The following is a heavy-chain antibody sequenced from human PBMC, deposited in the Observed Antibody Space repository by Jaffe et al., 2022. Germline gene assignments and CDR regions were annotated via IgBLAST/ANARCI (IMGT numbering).Heavy chain of an antibody. D-gene: IGHD3-3*01. J-gene: IGHJ6*03. V-gene: IGHV4-59*01. Sequence: QAQLQESGPGLVKPSETLSLACTVSGGSISPYNWNWIRQSPGGGLEWLGHVSYSGKPRYNPSLKSRLTISLDTSKNQFSLTLSSVTAADTAVYFCARGQRGFEWNYYYYYMDVWGNGTAVTVS. CDR2: VSYSGKP. CDR1: GGSISPYN. CDR3: ARGQRGFEWNYYYYYMDV.